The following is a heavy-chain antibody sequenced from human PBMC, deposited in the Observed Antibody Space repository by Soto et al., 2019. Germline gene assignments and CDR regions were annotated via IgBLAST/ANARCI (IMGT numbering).Heavy chain of an antibody. CDR3: ARDSPIGSTFSGYDAIDY. V-gene: IGHV1-69*08. CDR2: IIPPLNTV. J-gene: IGHJ4*02. Sequence: QVQLVQSGAEVKKPGSSVKVSCKTSGGTFSNDIITWVRQAPGQGLEWMGRIIPPLNTVNYAQKFQGRVTITADKSTGTAYMEMNSLTSEDTAVYYCARDSPIGSTFSGYDAIDYWGQGTLVTVSS. CDR1: GGTFSNDI. D-gene: IGHD5-12*01.